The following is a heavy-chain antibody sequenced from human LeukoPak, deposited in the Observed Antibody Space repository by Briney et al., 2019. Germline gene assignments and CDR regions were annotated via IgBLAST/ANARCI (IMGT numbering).Heavy chain of an antibody. V-gene: IGHV3-74*01. CDR2: INSDVSIT. CDR3: ARQTATGTDS. J-gene: IGHJ4*02. Sequence: TGGSLRLSCAASGFTFSSYWMHWVRQAPGKGLVWVSRINSDVSITSYADSVRGRLTISRDNAKNALYLQMNSLRAEDTAVYYCARQTATGTDSWGQGTLVTVSS. D-gene: IGHD6-13*01. CDR1: GFTFSSYW.